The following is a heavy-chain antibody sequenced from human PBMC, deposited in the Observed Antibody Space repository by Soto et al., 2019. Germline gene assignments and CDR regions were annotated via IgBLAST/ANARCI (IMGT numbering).Heavy chain of an antibody. D-gene: IGHD3-10*01. CDR3: ARDKMERFGELLPHNWFDP. CDR2: ISSSSSYI. V-gene: IGHV3-21*01. CDR1: GFTFSSYS. Sequence: GGSLRLSCAASGFTFSSYSMNWVRQAPGKGLEWVSSISSSSSYIYYADSVKGRFTISRDNAKNSLYLQMNSLRAEDTAVYYCARDKMERFGELLPHNWFDPWGQGTLVTVSS. J-gene: IGHJ5*02.